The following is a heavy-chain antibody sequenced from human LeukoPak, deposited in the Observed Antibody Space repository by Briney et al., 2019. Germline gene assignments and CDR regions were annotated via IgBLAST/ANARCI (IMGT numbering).Heavy chain of an antibody. V-gene: IGHV4-39*01. J-gene: IGHJ5*02. CDR3: ARRGYCRSTSCYEYWFDP. CDR1: GVSISSSSYY. CDR2: MYYSGST. D-gene: IGHD2-2*01. Sequence: SETLSLTCTVSGVSISSSSYYWGWVRQPPGKGLEWIGIMYYSGSTYYHPALNSRLTISVDTSKNQVSLTLSSVTATATAVHSCARRGYCRSTSCYEYWFDPWGQGTLVTVSS.